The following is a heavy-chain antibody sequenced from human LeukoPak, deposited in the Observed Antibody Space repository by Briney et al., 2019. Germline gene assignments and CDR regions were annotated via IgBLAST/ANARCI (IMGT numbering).Heavy chain of an antibody. D-gene: IGHD6-19*01. CDR3: AKDARRTSGWYFFDY. V-gene: IGHV3-23*01. CDR1: AFIFSNYA. CDR2: ISDSGSIT. J-gene: IGHJ4*02. Sequence: GGSLRLSCAASAFIFSNYAMSWVRQAPGKGLEWVSVISDSGSITYYADSVKGRFTISRDNSKNTLFLQMNSLRAEDTAVYYCAKDARRTSGWYFFDYWGQGSLVTVSS.